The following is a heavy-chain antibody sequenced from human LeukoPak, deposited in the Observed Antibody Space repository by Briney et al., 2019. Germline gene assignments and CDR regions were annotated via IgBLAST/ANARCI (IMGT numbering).Heavy chain of an antibody. D-gene: IGHD3-16*01. CDR2: IKQDGSEK. V-gene: IGHV3-7*01. CDR3: ARDDLGMWVDY. J-gene: IGHJ4*02. Sequence: GGSLRLSCAASGFTFGSFCMNWVRQAPGKGLEWVANIKQDGSEKYYVDSVKGRFTISRDNAKNSLYLQMNSLRAEDTAVYYCARDDLGMWVDYWGQGTLVTVSS. CDR1: GFTFGSFC.